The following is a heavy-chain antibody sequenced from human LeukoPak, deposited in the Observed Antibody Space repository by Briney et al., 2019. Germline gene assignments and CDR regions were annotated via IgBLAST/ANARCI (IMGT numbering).Heavy chain of an antibody. CDR1: GFTFSNYG. CDR3: AKGDGSNNYYMDV. CDR2: IWYDGTNK. V-gene: IGHV3-33*06. J-gene: IGHJ6*03. D-gene: IGHD3-10*01. Sequence: GGSLRLSCAASGFTFSNYGMHWVRQAPGKGLEWVAVIWYDGTNKFYADSVKGRFTISRDNSRSTLYLQMDTRRAEDTAVYYCAKGDGSNNYYMDVWGKGTTVTVSS.